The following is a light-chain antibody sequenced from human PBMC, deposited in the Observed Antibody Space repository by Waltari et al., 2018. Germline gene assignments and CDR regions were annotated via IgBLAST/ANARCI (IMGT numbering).Light chain of an antibody. V-gene: IGLV2-23*02. CDR1: SSDVGSYNL. J-gene: IGLJ1*01. CDR3: CSFVGSRTSLYV. Sequence: QSALTQPASVSGSPGQSLTISCTGTSSDVGSYNLVSWYQHHPGKAPNLIIYEVTKRPSGVSNRFSGSKSGNTASLTISGLQAEDETDYYCCSFVGSRTSLYVFGTGTKVSVL. CDR2: EVT.